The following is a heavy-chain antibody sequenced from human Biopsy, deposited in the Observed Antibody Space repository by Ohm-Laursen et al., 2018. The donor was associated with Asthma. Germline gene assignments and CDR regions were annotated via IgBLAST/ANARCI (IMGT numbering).Heavy chain of an antibody. D-gene: IGHD7-27*01. CDR2: ISYTGSA. CDR1: GGSMSSSSYY. J-gene: IGHJ4*02. V-gene: IGHV4-39*01. CDR3: ARHWAWGSFFDY. Sequence: VTLSLTCTVSGGSMSSSSYYWGWIRQPPGKGLEWMGSISYTGSAYHNPSLKTRVTIPVDTSKNHLSLKLSSVTAADSAVYYCARHWAWGSFFDYWGQGTPVTVSS.